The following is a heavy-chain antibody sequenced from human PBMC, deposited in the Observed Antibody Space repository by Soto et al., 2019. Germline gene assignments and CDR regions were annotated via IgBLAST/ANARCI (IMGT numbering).Heavy chain of an antibody. V-gene: IGHV5-10-1*01. Sequence: GESLKISCKGSGYIFTNYWINWVRQTPGKGLEWMGRIDPDDFSTNYNPSFQGHVTISVDTSIATAYLQWTSLEASDTAFYYCARRPNWPWQGGYFDYWGQGALVTVSS. D-gene: IGHD3-16*01. CDR2: IDPDDFST. CDR3: ARRPNWPWQGGYFDY. CDR1: GYIFTNYW. J-gene: IGHJ4*02.